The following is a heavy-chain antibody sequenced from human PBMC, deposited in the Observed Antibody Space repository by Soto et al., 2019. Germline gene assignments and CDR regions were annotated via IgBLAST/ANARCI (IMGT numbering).Heavy chain of an antibody. CDR3: ARDAAAGNYYYYGMDV. CDR2: MYHSGST. J-gene: IGHJ6*02. Sequence: SETLSLTCAVSGGSISSGGYSWSWIRQPPGKGLEWIGYMYHSGSTYYNPSLKSRVTISVDTSKNQFSLKLSSVTAADTAVYYCARDAAAGNYYYYGMDVWGQGTTVTVSS. V-gene: IGHV4-30-2*01. CDR1: GGSISSGGYS. D-gene: IGHD6-13*01.